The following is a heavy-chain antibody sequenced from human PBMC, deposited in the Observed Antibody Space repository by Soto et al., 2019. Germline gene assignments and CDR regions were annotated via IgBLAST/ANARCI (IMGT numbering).Heavy chain of an antibody. Sequence: QVQLQESGPGLVKPSETLSLTCTVSGGSISSYYWSWIRQPPGKGLEWIGYIYYSGSTNYNPSLKSRVTIAVDTSKNQFSLKLSSVTAADTAVYYCARVGKEVVAGRSYFQHWGQGTLVTVSS. J-gene: IGHJ1*01. CDR3: ARVGKEVVAGRSYFQH. CDR2: IYYSGST. D-gene: IGHD6-19*01. V-gene: IGHV4-59*01. CDR1: GGSISSYY.